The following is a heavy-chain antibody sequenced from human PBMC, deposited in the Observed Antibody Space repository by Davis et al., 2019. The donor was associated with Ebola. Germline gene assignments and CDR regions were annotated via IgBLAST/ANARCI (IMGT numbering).Heavy chain of an antibody. CDR2: ISYDGSNK. V-gene: IGHV3-30-3*01. CDR1: GFTFSSYA. J-gene: IGHJ6*02. CDR3: ASSGLYSYGYYYYGMDV. Sequence: GESLKISCAASGFTFSSYAMHWVRQAPGKGLEWVAVISYDGSNKYYADSVKGRFTISRDNSKNTLYLQMNSLRAEDTAVYYCASSGLYSYGYYYYGMDVWGQGTTVTVSS. D-gene: IGHD5-18*01.